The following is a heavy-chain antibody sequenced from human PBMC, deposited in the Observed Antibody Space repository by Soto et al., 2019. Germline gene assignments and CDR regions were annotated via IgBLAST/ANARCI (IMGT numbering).Heavy chain of an antibody. CDR1: GFSLSASGMC. CDR3: ARILASYSSSWSFAY. D-gene: IGHD6-13*01. CDR2: IDWDDDK. Sequence: SGPTLVNPTQTLTLTCTFSGFSLSASGMCVSWIRQPPGKALEWLALIDWDDDKYYSTSLKTRLTISKDTSKNQVVLTMTNMEPVDTATYYCARILASYSSSWSFAYWGQGTLVTVSS. V-gene: IGHV2-70*01. J-gene: IGHJ4*02.